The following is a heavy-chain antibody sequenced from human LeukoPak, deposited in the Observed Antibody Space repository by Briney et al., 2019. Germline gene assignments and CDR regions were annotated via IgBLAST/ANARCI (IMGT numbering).Heavy chain of an antibody. CDR1: GFTFSSYG. J-gene: IGHJ4*02. CDR3: ARVVDHDYGDYYLDY. D-gene: IGHD4-17*01. V-gene: IGHV3-23*01. CDR2: ISGSGGST. Sequence: GGSLRLSCAASGFTFSSYGMSWVRQAPGKGLEWVSAISGSGGSTDYADSVKGRLTISRDNSKNTLYLQMNSLRAEDTVVYYCARVVDHDYGDYYLDYWGQGTLVTVSS.